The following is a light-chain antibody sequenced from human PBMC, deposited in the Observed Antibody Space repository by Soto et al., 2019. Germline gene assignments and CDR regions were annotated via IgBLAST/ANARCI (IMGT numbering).Light chain of an antibody. V-gene: IGLV1-47*01. Sequence: QAVVTQPPSVSETPGQRVTISCSGSSSNIGSNSVYWYQQFPGTAPKLLIYSSTQRPSGVPDRFSGSKSGTSASLDISGLRPEDEADYYCAAWDDSVSGRVFGGGTKLTVL. CDR3: AAWDDSVSGRV. J-gene: IGLJ3*02. CDR2: SST. CDR1: SSNIGSNS.